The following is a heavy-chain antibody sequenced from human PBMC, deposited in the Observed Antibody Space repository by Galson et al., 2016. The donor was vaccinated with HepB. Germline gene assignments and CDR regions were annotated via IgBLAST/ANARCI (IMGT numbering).Heavy chain of an antibody. CDR2: TYSRSKWYS. CDR1: GDSVSRNTAA. J-gene: IGHJ4*02. V-gene: IGHV6-1*01. CDR3: VEGFSLRN. Sequence: CAISGDSVSRNTAAWNWIRQSPSRGLEWLGRTYSRSKWYSDYGVAVNGRITISPDTANNQFSLHLTSVTPDDTGIYYCVEGFSLRNWGQGTLVTVSS.